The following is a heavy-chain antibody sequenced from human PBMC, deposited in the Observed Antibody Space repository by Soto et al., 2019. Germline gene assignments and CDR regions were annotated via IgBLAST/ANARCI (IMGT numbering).Heavy chain of an antibody. Sequence: QVRLQESGSGLVKPSQTLSLTCAVSGASISTPGYTWSWIRQPPGKGLEWIGYIYPSGASTYNPALKSRVTISLDASRNRFALSVGSVTAADTAVYYCARATFGAVLHLEVCGQGTTVTVSS. J-gene: IGHJ6*02. CDR3: ARATFGAVLHLEV. D-gene: IGHD3-3*01. CDR2: IYPSGAS. CDR1: GASISTPGYT. V-gene: IGHV4-30-2*01.